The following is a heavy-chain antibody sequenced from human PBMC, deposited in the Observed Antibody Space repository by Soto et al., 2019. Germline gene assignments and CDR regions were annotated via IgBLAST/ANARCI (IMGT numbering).Heavy chain of an antibody. CDR1: VGSISSYY. J-gene: IGHJ4*02. D-gene: IGHD3-22*01. V-gene: IGHV4-4*07. CDR3: SRELGSSGHIDY. Sequence: NPSCTLSLTCTVSVGSISSYYWTWIRQPAGKGLEWIGRIYTSGSTNYNPSLKSRVTMSVDTSKNQFSLKLSSVTAADTAVYYCSRELGSSGHIDYWCQGTLVTVPS. CDR2: IYTSGST.